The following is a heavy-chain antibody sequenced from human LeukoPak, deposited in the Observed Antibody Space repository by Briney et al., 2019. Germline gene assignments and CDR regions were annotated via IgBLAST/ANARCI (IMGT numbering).Heavy chain of an antibody. CDR2: INTVASYI. CDR1: GFTFSSFS. J-gene: IGHJ4*02. Sequence: GGSLRLSCAASGFTFSSFSINWVRQAPGKGLEWVSSINTVASYIYYADSVRGRFTISRDNAKNSLYLQMNSLRAEDTGVYYCARLRRNGDSGGFYYYYDSWGQGTLVTVSS. V-gene: IGHV3-21*01. CDR3: ARLRRNGDSGGFYYYYDS. D-gene: IGHD2-21*01.